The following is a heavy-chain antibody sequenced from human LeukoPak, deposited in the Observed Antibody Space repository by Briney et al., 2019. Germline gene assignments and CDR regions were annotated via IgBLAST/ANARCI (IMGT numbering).Heavy chain of an antibody. CDR2: IYYSGST. J-gene: IGHJ2*01. V-gene: IGHV4-31*03. D-gene: IGHD1-26*01. CDR3: ARDSGSYYWYFAL. CDR1: GGSISSGGYY. Sequence: SGTLSLTCTVSGGSISSGGYYWSWIRQHPGKGLEWIGYIYYSGSTYYNPSLKSRVTISVDTSKNQFSLKLSSVTAADTAVYYCARDSGSYYWYFALWGRGTLVTVSS.